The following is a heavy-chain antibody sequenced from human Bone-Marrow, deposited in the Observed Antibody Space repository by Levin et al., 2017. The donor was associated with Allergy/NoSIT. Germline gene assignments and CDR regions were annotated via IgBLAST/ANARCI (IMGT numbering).Heavy chain of an antibody. CDR1: GGTFSSYT. CDR3: ARSVRITVTTFSLDY. CDR2: IIPILGIA. D-gene: IGHD4-17*01. Sequence: SVKVSCKASGGTFSSYTISWVRQAPGQGLEWMGRIIPILGIANYAQKFQGRVTITADKSTSTAYMELSSLRSEDTAVYYCARSVRITVTTFSLDYWGQGTLVTVSS. J-gene: IGHJ4*02. V-gene: IGHV1-69*02.